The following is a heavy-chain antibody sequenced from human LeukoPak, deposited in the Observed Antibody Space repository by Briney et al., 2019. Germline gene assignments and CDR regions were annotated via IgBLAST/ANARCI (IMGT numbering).Heavy chain of an antibody. J-gene: IGHJ4*02. Sequence: SETLSLTCNASGGTIANHYWSWIRHPPGKRLEWFGYIYHSGSTDYNHSLKSRLTISVDTSKNQLSLRLQSVTAADTAVYYCARHRASYFVYWGEGIQVIVS. CDR1: GGTIANHY. CDR3: ARHRASYFVY. V-gene: IGHV4-59*08. CDR2: IYHSGST.